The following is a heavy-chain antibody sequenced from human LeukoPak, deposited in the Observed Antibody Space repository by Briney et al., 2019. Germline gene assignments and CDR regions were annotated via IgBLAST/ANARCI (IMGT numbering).Heavy chain of an antibody. D-gene: IGHD1-14*01. CDR2: IKQDGSEK. J-gene: IGHJ4*02. V-gene: IGHV3-7*01. CDR1: GFTFRNYW. CDR3: ARNQRRLDY. Sequence: GGSLRLSCAASGFTFRNYWMGWVRQAPGKGLELVANIKQDGSEKYYVDSVKGRFTISRDNAKNSLYLQMNSLRAEDTAVYYCARNQRRLDYWGQGTLVTVSS.